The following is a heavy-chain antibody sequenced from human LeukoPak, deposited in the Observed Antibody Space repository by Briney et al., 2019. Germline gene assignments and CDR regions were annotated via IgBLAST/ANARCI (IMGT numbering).Heavy chain of an antibody. CDR3: AKAEQPNYYFDY. Sequence: PGGSLGLSCAASGFTFSSYGITWVRQAPGKGLEWVSTISATGGSTYYADSVKGRFTISRDNSKNTLYLQMNSLRAEDTAVYYCAKAEQPNYYFDYWGQGTLVTVSS. V-gene: IGHV3-23*01. D-gene: IGHD6-13*01. CDR1: GFTFSSYG. J-gene: IGHJ4*02. CDR2: ISATGGST.